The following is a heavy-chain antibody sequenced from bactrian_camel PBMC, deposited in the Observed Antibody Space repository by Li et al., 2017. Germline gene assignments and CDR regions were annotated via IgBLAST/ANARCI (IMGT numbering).Heavy chain of an antibody. CDR1: GFTFSSYG. J-gene: IGHJ4*01. D-gene: IGHD6*01. V-gene: IGHV3S6*01. CDR3: ARVRGVVAVGFVDY. Sequence: HVQLVESGGGLVQPGGSLRLSCAASGFTFSSYGMNWVRQAPGKGLEWVSGIYGDGSMTYYPNSVKGRFTISRDNAQNSLYLQMNSLKPEDTAVYSCARVRGVVAVGFVDYWGQGTQVTVS. CDR2: IYGDGSMT.